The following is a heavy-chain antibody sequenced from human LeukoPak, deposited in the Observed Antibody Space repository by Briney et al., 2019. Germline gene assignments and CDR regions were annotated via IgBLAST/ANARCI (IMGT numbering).Heavy chain of an antibody. V-gene: IGHV3-66*01. CDR3: ARDTLYYYDSSGYYYFYGMDV. CDR2: IYSGGST. J-gene: IGHJ6*02. D-gene: IGHD3-22*01. CDR1: GFTVSSNY. Sequence: GGSLRLSCAASGFTVSSNYMSWVRQPPGKGLEWVSVIYSGGSTYYADSVKGRFTISRDNSKNTLYLQMNSLRAEDTAVYYCARDTLYYYDSSGYYYFYGMDVWGQGTTVTVSS.